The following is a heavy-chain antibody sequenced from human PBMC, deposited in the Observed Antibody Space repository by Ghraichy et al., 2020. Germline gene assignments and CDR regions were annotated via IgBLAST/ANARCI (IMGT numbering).Heavy chain of an antibody. D-gene: IGHD3-22*01. Sequence: SETLSLTCNVSGASIGSRGYYWGWIRQPPGKALEWIGSIFYTGSTYYNPSLTSRLTLSVDTSRNQFSFKLTSVTAADTAVYYCARPKDRSGSFYKSWGPGTLVTVSS. CDR3: ARPKDRSGSFYKS. V-gene: IGHV4-39*01. J-gene: IGHJ1*01. CDR1: GASIGSRGYY. CDR2: IFYTGST.